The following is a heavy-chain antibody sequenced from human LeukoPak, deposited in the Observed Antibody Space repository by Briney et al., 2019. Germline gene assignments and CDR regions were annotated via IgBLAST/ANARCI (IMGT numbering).Heavy chain of an antibody. Sequence: PGGSLRLSCAASGFTFSSYAMSWVRQAPGKGLEWVSAISGSGGSTYYADSVKGRFTISRDNSKNTLYLQMNSLRAEDTAVYYCAKVRSSSFHYYYYGMDVWGQGTTVTVSS. V-gene: IGHV3-23*01. J-gene: IGHJ6*02. CDR3: AKVRSSSFHYYYYGMDV. CDR2: ISGSGGST. D-gene: IGHD6-6*01. CDR1: GFTFSSYA.